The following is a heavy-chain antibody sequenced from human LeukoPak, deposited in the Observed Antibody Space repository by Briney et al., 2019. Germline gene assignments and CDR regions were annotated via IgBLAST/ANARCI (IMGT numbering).Heavy chain of an antibody. CDR2: ISGSGGST. Sequence: GGSLRLSCAASGYTFSSNAMSWVRQAPGKGLEWVSAISGSGGSTYYADSVKGRFTISRDTSKNTLYLQMNSLRAEDTAVYYCAKGSRGYGDYSFDYWGQGTLVTVSS. D-gene: IGHD4-17*01. CDR3: AKGSRGYGDYSFDY. CDR1: GYTFSSNA. J-gene: IGHJ4*02. V-gene: IGHV3-23*01.